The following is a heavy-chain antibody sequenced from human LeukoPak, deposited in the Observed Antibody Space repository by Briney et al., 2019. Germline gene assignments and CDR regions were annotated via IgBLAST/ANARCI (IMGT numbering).Heavy chain of an antibody. D-gene: IGHD2-15*01. J-gene: IGHJ6*03. CDR1: GYTFSGYY. CDR2: INPSGGTT. CDR3: ARGLSDCSGDTCYSGVSYCMDV. V-gene: IGHV1-46*01. Sequence: ASVKVSCKASGYTFSGYYMHWVRQAPGQGLEWMGFINPSGGTTSYAQKFQGRVTVTRDTSTSTVYMELSSLRSEDTAVYYCARGLSDCSGDTCYSGVSYCMDVWGKGTTVTVSS.